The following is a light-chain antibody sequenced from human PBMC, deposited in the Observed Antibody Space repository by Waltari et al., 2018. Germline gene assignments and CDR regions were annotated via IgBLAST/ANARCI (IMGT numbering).Light chain of an antibody. CDR2: HAS. V-gene: IGKV3-20*01. CDR1: QRISSSY. Sequence: DIVLTQSPGTLSLSPGESVPLPCRASQRISSSYVAWYQQKSGQAPRLIMYHASTRATGIPDRFSGRGSVRDFTLTISGLEPEDCAVYYCQQYGSSSITFGQGTRLDIK. J-gene: IGKJ5*01. CDR3: QQYGSSSIT.